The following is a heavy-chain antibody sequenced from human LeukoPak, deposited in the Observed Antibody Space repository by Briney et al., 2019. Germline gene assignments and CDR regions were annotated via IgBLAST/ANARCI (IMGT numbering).Heavy chain of an antibody. CDR2: IGTAGDT. CDR3: ARGMWGYYDSSGYYPPPGFDY. J-gene: IGHJ4*02. Sequence: GGSLRLSCAASGFTVSSNYMSWVRQAPGKGLEWVSAIGTAGDTYYPGSVKGRFTISRENAKNSLYLQMNSLRAGDTAVYYCARGMWGYYDSSGYYPPPGFDYWGQGTLVTVSS. CDR1: GFTVSSNY. D-gene: IGHD3-22*01. V-gene: IGHV3-13*01.